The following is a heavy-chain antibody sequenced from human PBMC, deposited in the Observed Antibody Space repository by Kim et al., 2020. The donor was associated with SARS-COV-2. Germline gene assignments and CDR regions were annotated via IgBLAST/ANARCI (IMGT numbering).Heavy chain of an antibody. D-gene: IGHD6-19*01. CDR3: AKGHHKIKYSSAGIDY. CDR1: GFTFSSYA. CDR2: ISGSGGST. V-gene: IGHV3-23*01. Sequence: GGSLRLSCAASGFTFSSYAMSWVRQAPGKGLEWVSAISGSGGSTYYADSVKGRFTISRDNSKNTLYLQMNSLRAEDTAVYYCAKGHHKIKYSSAGIDYWGQGTLVTVSS. J-gene: IGHJ4*02.